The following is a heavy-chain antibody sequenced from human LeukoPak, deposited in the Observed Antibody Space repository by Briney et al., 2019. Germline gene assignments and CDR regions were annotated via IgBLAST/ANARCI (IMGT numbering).Heavy chain of an antibody. CDR3: ARGTAEGYTYGRYYFDY. CDR1: GYTFTSYA. Sequence: ASVKVSCKASGYTFTSYAMNWVRQAPGQGLEWMGWINPNSGGTDYAQKFQGRVTMTRDTSITTAYMELRRLRSDDTAVYYCARGTAEGYTYGRYYFDYWGQGTLVTVPS. J-gene: IGHJ4*02. V-gene: IGHV1-2*02. D-gene: IGHD5-18*01. CDR2: INPNSGGT.